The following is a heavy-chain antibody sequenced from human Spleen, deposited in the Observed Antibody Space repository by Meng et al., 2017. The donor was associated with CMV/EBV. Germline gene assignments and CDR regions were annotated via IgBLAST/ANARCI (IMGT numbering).Heavy chain of an antibody. Sequence: VQPGSSGAAVKRPVSSVKVSCKASGGTFSSYAISWVRQAPGQGLELMGGIIPIFGTANYAQKFQGRVTITADESTSTAYMELSSLRSEDTAVYYCAREIGSYPGPWGQGTLVTVSS. D-gene: IGHD1-26*01. CDR1: GGTFSSYA. CDR3: AREIGSYPGP. V-gene: IGHV1-69*12. J-gene: IGHJ5*02. CDR2: IIPIFGTA.